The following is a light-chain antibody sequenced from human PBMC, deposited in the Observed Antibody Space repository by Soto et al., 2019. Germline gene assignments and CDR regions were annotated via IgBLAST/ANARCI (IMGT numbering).Light chain of an antibody. CDR2: KAS. CDR3: QQYNTYPLT. CDR1: ESISSW. V-gene: IGKV1-5*03. J-gene: IGKJ4*01. Sequence: DIQMTQSPSTLSASVGDRVSITCRASESISSWLAWYQQKPGKAPKILINKASNLQRGVPSRFSGSGSGTEFTLTISSLQPDDFATYYCQQYNTYPLTFGGGTKVEIK.